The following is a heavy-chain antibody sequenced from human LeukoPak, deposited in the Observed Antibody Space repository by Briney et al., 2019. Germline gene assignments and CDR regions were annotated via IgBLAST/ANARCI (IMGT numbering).Heavy chain of an antibody. CDR3: ASDSSGYRANLNGGY. J-gene: IGHJ4*02. CDR2: ISSSSSTI. V-gene: IGHV3-48*02. Sequence: PGGSLRLSCAASGFTFSSYSMNWVRQAPGKGLEWVSYISSSSSTIYYADSVKGRFTISRDNAKNSLYLQMNSLRDEDTAVYYCASDSSGYRANLNGGYGGQGTLVTVSS. CDR1: GFTFSSYS. D-gene: IGHD3-22*01.